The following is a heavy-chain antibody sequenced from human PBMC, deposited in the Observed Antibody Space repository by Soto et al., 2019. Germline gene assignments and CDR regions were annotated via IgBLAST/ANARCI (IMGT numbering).Heavy chain of an antibody. D-gene: IGHD2-2*01. V-gene: IGHV4-61*01. CDR3: AREGCSSNSCFREWANWFDP. CDR1: GGSVSSGSYY. Sequence: SESLCITCTFSGGSVSSGSYYWSWIRQPPGKGLEWIGYIYYSGSTNYNPSLKSRVTISVDTSKNQFSLKLSSVTAADTAVYYCAREGCSSNSCFREWANWFDPWGQGTMVTVSS. CDR2: IYYSGST. J-gene: IGHJ5*02.